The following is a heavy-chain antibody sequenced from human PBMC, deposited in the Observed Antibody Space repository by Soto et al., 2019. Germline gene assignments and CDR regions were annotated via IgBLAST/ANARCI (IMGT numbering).Heavy chain of an antibody. V-gene: IGHV1-69*08. D-gene: IGHD2-15*01. Sequence: QVQLVQSGAEVKKLGSSVKVSCKASGGTFSSYTISWVRQAPGQGLEWMGRIIPILGIANYAQKFQGRVTITADKSTSTAYMELSSLRSEDTAVYYCAREYCSGGSCYSSGHNYYYYYMDVWGKGTTVTVSS. CDR1: GGTFSSYT. CDR2: IIPILGIA. J-gene: IGHJ6*03. CDR3: AREYCSGGSCYSSGHNYYYYYMDV.